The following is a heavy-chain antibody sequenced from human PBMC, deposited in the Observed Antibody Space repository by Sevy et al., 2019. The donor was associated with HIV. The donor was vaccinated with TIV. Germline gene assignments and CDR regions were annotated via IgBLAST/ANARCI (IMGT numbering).Heavy chain of an antibody. V-gene: IGHV3-30*04. CDR1: GFTFSSYA. CDR2: IAYDGSNK. CDR3: ARAGKDTAMAGGYYYYGMDV. Sequence: GGSLRLSCAASGFTFSSYAMHWVRQAPGKALEWVAVIAYDGSNKYYADSVKGRFTISRDNSKNTLYLQMNSLRAEDTAVSYCARAGKDTAMAGGYYYYGMDVWGQGTTVTVSS. J-gene: IGHJ6*02. D-gene: IGHD5-18*01.